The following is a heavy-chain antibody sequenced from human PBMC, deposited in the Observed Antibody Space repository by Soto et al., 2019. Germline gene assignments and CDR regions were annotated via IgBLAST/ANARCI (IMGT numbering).Heavy chain of an antibody. Sequence: QVQLQESGPGLVKPSETLSLTCTVSGGSISSYYWSWIRQPPGKGLEWIGYIYYSGSTNYNPSLKSRVTISVDTSKNQFSLKLSSVTAADTAVYYCARDGATMVRGVTYYGIDVWGQGTTVTVSS. CDR1: GGSISSYY. CDR2: IYYSGST. J-gene: IGHJ6*02. D-gene: IGHD3-10*01. V-gene: IGHV4-59*08. CDR3: ARDGATMVRGVTYYGIDV.